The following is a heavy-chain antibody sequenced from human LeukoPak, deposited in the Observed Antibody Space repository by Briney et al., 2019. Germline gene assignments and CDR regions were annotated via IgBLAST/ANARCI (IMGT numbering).Heavy chain of an antibody. Sequence: ASVKVSCKVSGYTLTELSMHWVRQAPGKGLEWMGGFDPEDGETIYAQRFQGRVTMTEDTSTDTAYMELSSLRSEDAAVYYCATDAGIAVAGYFDYWGQGTLVTVSS. D-gene: IGHD6-19*01. CDR2: FDPEDGET. CDR3: ATDAGIAVAGYFDY. CDR1: GYTLTELS. V-gene: IGHV1-24*01. J-gene: IGHJ4*02.